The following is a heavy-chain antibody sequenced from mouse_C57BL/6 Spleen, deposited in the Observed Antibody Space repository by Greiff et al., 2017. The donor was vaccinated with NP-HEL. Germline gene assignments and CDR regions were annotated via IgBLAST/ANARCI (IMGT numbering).Heavy chain of an antibody. CDR3: ARTYYYGSSYLDY. J-gene: IGHJ2*01. V-gene: IGHV1-59*01. Sequence: VQLQQPGAELVRPGTSVKLSCKASGYTFTSYWMHWVKQRPGQGLEWIGVIDPSDSYTNYNQKFKGKATLTVDTSSSTAYMQLSSLTSEDSAVYYCARTYYYGSSYLDYWGQGTTLTVSS. CDR1: GYTFTSYW. D-gene: IGHD1-1*01. CDR2: IDPSDSYT.